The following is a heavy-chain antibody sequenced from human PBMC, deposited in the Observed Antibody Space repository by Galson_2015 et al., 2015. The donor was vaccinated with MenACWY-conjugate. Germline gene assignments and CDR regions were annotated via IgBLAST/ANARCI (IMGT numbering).Heavy chain of an antibody. Sequence: SLRLCCAASGFTFSTYWMHWVRHAPGKGLVWVSRINSDGRSTSYADSVKGRFTISRDNAKNTLYLPMNSLRAEDTAVYYCARLGGNYRTTSHFDYWGQGTLVTVSS. J-gene: IGHJ4*02. D-gene: IGHD1-26*01. CDR1: GFTFSTYW. CDR2: INSDGRST. CDR3: ARLGGNYRTTSHFDY. V-gene: IGHV3-74*01.